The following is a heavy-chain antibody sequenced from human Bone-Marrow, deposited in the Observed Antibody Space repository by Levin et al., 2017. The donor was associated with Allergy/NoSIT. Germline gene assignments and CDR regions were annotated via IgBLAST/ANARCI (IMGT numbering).Heavy chain of an antibody. CDR2: ISGSGGST. Sequence: GGSLRLSCAASGFTFRSYAMSWVRQAPGKGLEWVSAISGSGGSTYYADSVKGRFTISRDNSKNTLYLQMNSLRAEDTAVYYCAKEEYSYGYGLYYFDYWGQGTLVTVSS. CDR3: AKEEYSYGYGLYYFDY. V-gene: IGHV3-23*01. J-gene: IGHJ4*02. CDR1: GFTFRSYA. D-gene: IGHD5-18*01.